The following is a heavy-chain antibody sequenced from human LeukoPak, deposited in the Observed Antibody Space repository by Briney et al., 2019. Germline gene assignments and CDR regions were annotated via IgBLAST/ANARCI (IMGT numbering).Heavy chain of an antibody. V-gene: IGHV3-23*01. J-gene: IGHJ5*02. CDR3: AKDHPPVSSGPNWFDP. CDR2: VSGIVGST. D-gene: IGHD3-22*01. CDR1: RFTFSSYA. Sequence: GGSLRLSSAVSRFTFSSYAMNWVRPAPGEGREWVSAVSGIVGSTYYTDSVKGRFTNSRHTYKNTLYLQMNSQRAEDTAVYYCAKDHPPVSSGPNWFDPWGQGTLVTVSS.